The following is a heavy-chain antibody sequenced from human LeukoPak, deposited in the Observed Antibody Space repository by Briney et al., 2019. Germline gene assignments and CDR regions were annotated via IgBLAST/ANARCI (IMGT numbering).Heavy chain of an antibody. CDR3: ARDPEGVYSFDY. V-gene: IGHV4-59*12. Sequence: PSETLSLTCTVSGGSISSYYWSWIRQPPGKGLEWIGYIYYSGSTYYNPSLKSRVTLSVDTSKNQFYLKVRSVTAADTAVYYCARDPEGVYSFDYWGQGTLVTVSS. D-gene: IGHD5/OR15-5a*01. CDR1: GGSISSYY. J-gene: IGHJ4*02. CDR2: IYYSGST.